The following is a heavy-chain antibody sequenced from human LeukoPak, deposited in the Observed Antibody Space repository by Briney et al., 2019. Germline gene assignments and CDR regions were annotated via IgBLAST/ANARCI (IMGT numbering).Heavy chain of an antibody. CDR2: IGINTM. CDR3: ARDAGRREDH. CDR1: GFIFSAYE. V-gene: IGHV3-48*03. J-gene: IGHJ4*01. Sequence: GGSLRPSCTASGFIFSAYEMIWVRQAPGKGLECISYIGINTMYYADSVKGRFTSSRDNTKNSLYLQMNSLRDADTAIYYCARDAGRREDHWGHGTLVTVSS.